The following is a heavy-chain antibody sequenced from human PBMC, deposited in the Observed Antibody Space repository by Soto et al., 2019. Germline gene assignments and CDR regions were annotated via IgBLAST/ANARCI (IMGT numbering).Heavy chain of an antibody. CDR3: TTEVDCSSTSCPRFVYFQH. D-gene: IGHD2-2*01. CDR1: GFTFSNAW. Sequence: GGSLRLSCAASGFTFSNAWMSWVRQAPGKGLEWVGRIKSKTDGGTTDYAAPVKGRFTISRDDSKNTLYLQMNSLKTEDTAVYYCTTEVDCSSTSCPRFVYFQHWGQGTLVTVSS. CDR2: IKSKTDGGTT. J-gene: IGHJ1*01. V-gene: IGHV3-15*01.